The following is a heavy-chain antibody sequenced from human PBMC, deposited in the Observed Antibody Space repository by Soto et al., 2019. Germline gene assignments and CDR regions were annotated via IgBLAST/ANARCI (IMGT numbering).Heavy chain of an antibody. CDR1: GFIFSNYV. D-gene: IGHD3-10*01. V-gene: IGHV3-30-3*01. Sequence: QVQLVESGGGVVQPGRSLRLYCTASGFIFSNYVMYWFRQAPGKGLEWVAFMSFDGTTKSYADSVKGRFTISRDNSQNTLYLQMNSLRPEDTGVYYCAREVLWSRYFDYWGQGSLVTVSS. CDR3: AREVLWSRYFDY. CDR2: MSFDGTTK. J-gene: IGHJ4*02.